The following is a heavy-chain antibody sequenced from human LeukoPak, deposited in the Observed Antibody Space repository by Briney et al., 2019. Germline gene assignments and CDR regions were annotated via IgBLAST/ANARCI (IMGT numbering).Heavy chain of an antibody. J-gene: IGHJ3*02. CDR1: GFTFSSYA. D-gene: IGHD6-19*01. CDR3: AKAIAVAGGAFDI. Sequence: GGSLRLSCAASGFTFSSYAMSWVRQAPGKGLEWVSAISGSGGSTYYADSVKGRFTISRDNSKNTLYLQMNSLRAEDTAVYHCAKAIAVAGGAFDIWGQGTMVTVSS. V-gene: IGHV3-23*01. CDR2: ISGSGGST.